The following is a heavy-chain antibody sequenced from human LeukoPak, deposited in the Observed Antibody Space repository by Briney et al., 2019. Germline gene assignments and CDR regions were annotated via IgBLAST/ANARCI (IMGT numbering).Heavy chain of an antibody. D-gene: IGHD6-19*01. CDR3: ARDVPSVASRVLSDY. J-gene: IGHJ4*02. CDR2: IIPILGIA. V-gene: IGHV1-69*04. Sequence: ASVKVSCKASGGTFSSYAISWVRQAPGQGLEWMGRIIPILGIANYAQKFQGRVTITADKSTSTAYMELSSLRSEDTAVYYCARDVPSVASRVLSDYWGQGTLVTVSS. CDR1: GGTFSSYA.